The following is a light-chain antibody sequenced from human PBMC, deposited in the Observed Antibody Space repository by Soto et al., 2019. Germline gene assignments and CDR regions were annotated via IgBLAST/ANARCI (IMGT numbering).Light chain of an antibody. CDR3: LLYYRGVGV. Sequence: QSVVTQEPSLTVSPGGTVTLTCGSNTGAVTSGHYPYWFQQKPGHAPRTLIYDTSNKHSWTPARFSGSLLGGKAALTLSGAQPEDEDDYYCLLYYRGVGVFGGGTKVTVL. J-gene: IGLJ2*01. CDR2: DTS. V-gene: IGLV7-46*01. CDR1: TGAVTSGHY.